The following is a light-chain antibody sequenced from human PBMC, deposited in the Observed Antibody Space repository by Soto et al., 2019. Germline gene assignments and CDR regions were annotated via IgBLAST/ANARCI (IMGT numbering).Light chain of an antibody. CDR1: SSDVCGYNY. CDR3: SSYTTSNTRQIV. Sequence: QSVLTQPASVSGSPGQSITISCTGTSSDVCGYNYVSWYQQHPGKAPKFMIYDVSNRPSGVSNRFSGSKSGNTASLTISGLQAEDEADYSCSSYTTSNTRQIVFGAGTKVTVL. CDR2: DVS. V-gene: IGLV2-14*01. J-gene: IGLJ1*01.